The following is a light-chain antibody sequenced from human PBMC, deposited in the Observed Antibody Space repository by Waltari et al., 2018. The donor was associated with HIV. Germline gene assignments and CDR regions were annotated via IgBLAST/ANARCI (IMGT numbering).Light chain of an antibody. V-gene: IGLV2-23*02. J-gene: IGLJ1*01. CDR1: SSDVASSNL. CDR2: AVT. CDR3: CSYAGTSTYV. Sequence: QSALTQPASVSGSPGQSITISCTRTSSDVASSNLVSWYQHHPGKAPKVMIYAVTKRPSGVSDRFSGSKSGNTASLTISGLQAEDEADYYCCSYAGTSTYVFGTGTKVTVL.